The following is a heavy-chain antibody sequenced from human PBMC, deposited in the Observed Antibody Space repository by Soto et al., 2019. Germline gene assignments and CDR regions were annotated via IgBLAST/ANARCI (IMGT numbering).Heavy chain of an antibody. J-gene: IGHJ5*02. Sequence: PGGSLRLSCAASGFTFSSYWMHWVRQAPGKGLVWVSRINSDGGSTSYADSVKGRFTISRDNAKNTLYLQMNSLRAEDTAVYYCAREATIFGDWFDPWGQGTLVTVSS. CDR1: GFTFSSYW. D-gene: IGHD3-3*01. V-gene: IGHV3-74*01. CDR2: INSDGGST. CDR3: AREATIFGDWFDP.